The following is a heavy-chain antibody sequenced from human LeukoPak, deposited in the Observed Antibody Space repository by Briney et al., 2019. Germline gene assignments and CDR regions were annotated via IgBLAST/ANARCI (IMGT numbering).Heavy chain of an antibody. V-gene: IGHV3-33*01. CDR2: IWYDGSNK. Sequence: GGSLTLSCAASGFTFSGHGLHWVRQAPGKGLEWLAVIWYDGSNKHYADSLKGRFTISRDNSRNTLYLQMNSLKVEDTAIYYCARGAYGDYNFEDVFYLDYWGQGTLVTVPS. CDR1: GFTFSGHG. CDR3: ARGAYGDYNFEDVFYLDY. D-gene: IGHD4-17*01. J-gene: IGHJ4*02.